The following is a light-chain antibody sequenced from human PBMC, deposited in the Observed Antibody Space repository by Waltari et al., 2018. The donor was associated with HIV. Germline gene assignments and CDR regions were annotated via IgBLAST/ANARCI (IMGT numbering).Light chain of an antibody. Sequence: EIVLTQSPGPLSLSPGERATLSCRASQSVSSSYLAWYQQKPGQAPRLLIYGASNRATGIPDRFSGSGSGTDFTLTINRLEPEDFAVYYCQQYGSSPLTFGQGTKLEIK. CDR3: QQYGSSPLT. CDR2: GAS. CDR1: QSVSSSY. J-gene: IGKJ2*01. V-gene: IGKV3-20*01.